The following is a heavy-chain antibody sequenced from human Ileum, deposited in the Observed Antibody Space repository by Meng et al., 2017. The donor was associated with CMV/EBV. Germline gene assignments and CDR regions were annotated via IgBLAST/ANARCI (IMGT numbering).Heavy chain of an antibody. CDR1: FITAGDNY. CDR2: LHYSGST. CDR3: ARGAEMHRGQVPDWFDA. Sequence: FITAGDNYCSWIRQSPGTGLEWIAYLHYSGSTYYNPSLKSRTAISADTSKNQFSLKVTSVTAADTAVYYCARGAEMHRGQVPDWFDAWGQGILVTVSS. V-gene: IGHV4-30-4*01. D-gene: IGHD3-10*01. J-gene: IGHJ5*02.